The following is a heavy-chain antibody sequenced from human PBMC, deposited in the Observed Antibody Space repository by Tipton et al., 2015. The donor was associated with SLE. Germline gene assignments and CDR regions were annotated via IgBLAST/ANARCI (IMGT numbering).Heavy chain of an antibody. Sequence: TLSLTCTVSGGSLSSYYWSWIRQPPGKGLEWIGYIYYSGSTNYNPSLKSRVTISIDTSKNQFSLKLSSVTAADTAVYYCALSLGAALPPLGWGQGTLVTVSS. CDR1: GGSLSSYY. CDR2: IYYSGST. J-gene: IGHJ4*02. V-gene: IGHV4-59*01. CDR3: ALSLGAALPPLG. D-gene: IGHD6-13*01.